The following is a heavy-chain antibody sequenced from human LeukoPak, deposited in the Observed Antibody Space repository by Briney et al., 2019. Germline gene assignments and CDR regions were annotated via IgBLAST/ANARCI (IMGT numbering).Heavy chain of an antibody. CDR3: AKGHDFWSGYPDY. V-gene: IGHV3-23*01. CDR1: GFTFSSYA. CDR2: ISGSGGST. J-gene: IGHJ4*02. D-gene: IGHD3-3*01. Sequence: GGSLRLSCAASGFTFSSYAMSWVRQAPGKGLEWVSAISGSGGSTYYADPVKGRFTISRDNSKNTLYLQMNSLRAEDTAVYYCAKGHDFWSGYPDYWGQGTLVTVSS.